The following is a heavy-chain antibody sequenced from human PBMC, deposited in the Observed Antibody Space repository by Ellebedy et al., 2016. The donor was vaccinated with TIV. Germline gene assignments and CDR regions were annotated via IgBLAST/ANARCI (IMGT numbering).Heavy chain of an antibody. D-gene: IGHD2-15*01. J-gene: IGHJ6*02. CDR2: ITPILAIA. CDR1: GGTFSSYS. Sequence: AASVKVSCKASGGTFSSYSVSWVRQAPGQGLEWMGRITPILAIANYAQKFQGRVTITADKSTSTAYMELSSLRSEDTAVYYCARDQSQYCSGGSCYSASGYYYYGMDVWGQGTTVTVSS. CDR3: ARDQSQYCSGGSCYSASGYYYYGMDV. V-gene: IGHV1-69*04.